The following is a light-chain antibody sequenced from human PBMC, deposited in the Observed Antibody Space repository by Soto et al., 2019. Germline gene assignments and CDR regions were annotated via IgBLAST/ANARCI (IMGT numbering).Light chain of an antibody. CDR2: DAS. V-gene: IGKV1-5*01. J-gene: IGKJ1*01. CDR1: QSVRNY. Sequence: DIQMTQSPSTLSASVGDRVTITCRASQSVRNYLAWYQQKPGQAPKVLIYDASTLHTGVPSRFSGSGSGTEFTLTISSLEPDDFATYYCQHYNSDPWTFGQGTKVEI. CDR3: QHYNSDPWT.